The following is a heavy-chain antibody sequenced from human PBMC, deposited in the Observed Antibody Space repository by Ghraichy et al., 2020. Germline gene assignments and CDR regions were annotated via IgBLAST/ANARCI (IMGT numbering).Heavy chain of an antibody. J-gene: IGHJ4*02. Sequence: GGSLRLSCAASGFTFSNAWMSWVRQAPGKGLEWVGRIKSKIDGGTTDYAAPVKGRFTISRDDSKNTLYLQMNSLKTEDTAVYYCTTPYDILTGYTLWGQGTLVTVSS. V-gene: IGHV3-15*01. D-gene: IGHD3-9*01. CDR3: TTPYDILTGYTL. CDR1: GFTFSNAW. CDR2: IKSKIDGGTT.